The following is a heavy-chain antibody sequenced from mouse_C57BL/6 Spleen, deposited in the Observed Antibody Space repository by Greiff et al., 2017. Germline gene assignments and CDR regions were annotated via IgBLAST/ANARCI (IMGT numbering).Heavy chain of an antibody. D-gene: IGHD2-3*01. V-gene: IGHV10-1*01. J-gene: IGHJ2*01. CDR2: IRSKSNNYAT. CDR3: VRGWLLEGFDY. CDR1: GFSFNTYA. Sequence: EVKVVESGGGLVQPKGSLKLSCAASGFSFNTYAMNWVRQAPGKGLEWVARIRSKSNNYATYYADSVKDRFTISRDDSESMLYLQMNNLKTEDTAMYYCVRGWLLEGFDYWGQGTTLTVSS.